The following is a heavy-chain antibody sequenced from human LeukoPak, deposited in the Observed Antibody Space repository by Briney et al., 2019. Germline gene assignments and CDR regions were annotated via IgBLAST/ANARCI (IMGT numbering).Heavy chain of an antibody. CDR3: ARVPRLLWFGPNHVHFDY. CDR2: INHSGST. J-gene: IGHJ4*02. D-gene: IGHD3-10*01. CDR1: GGSFSGYY. Sequence: PSETLSLTCAVYGGSFSGYYWSWIRQPPEKGLEWIGEINHSGSTNYNPSLKSRVTISVDTSKNQFSLKLSSVTAADTAVYYCARVPRLLWFGPNHVHFDYWGQGTLVTVSS. V-gene: IGHV4-34*01.